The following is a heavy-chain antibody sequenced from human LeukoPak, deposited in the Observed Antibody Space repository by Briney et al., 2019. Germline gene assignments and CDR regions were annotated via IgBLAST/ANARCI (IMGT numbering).Heavy chain of an antibody. Sequence: AASVKVSCKASGYTFTSYGISWVRQAPGQGLEWMGWISAYNGNTNYAQKLQGRVTMTTDTSTSTAYMGLRSLRSDDTAVYYCAGDQGYSSGFNWFDPWGQGTLVTVSS. D-gene: IGHD6-19*01. CDR2: ISAYNGNT. V-gene: IGHV1-18*01. CDR3: AGDQGYSSGFNWFDP. CDR1: GYTFTSYG. J-gene: IGHJ5*02.